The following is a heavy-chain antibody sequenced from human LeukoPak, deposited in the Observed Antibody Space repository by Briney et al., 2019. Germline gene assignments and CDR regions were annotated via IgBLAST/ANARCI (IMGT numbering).Heavy chain of an antibody. CDR3: ARAMPPYGDYWGFDFDY. CDR1: GFTLSNYG. D-gene: IGHD4-17*01. J-gene: IGHJ4*02. V-gene: IGHV3-30*03. CDR2: ISYDGSNK. Sequence: PGGSLRLSCAASGFTLSNYGMHWVRQAPGKGLEWVAVISYDGSNKYYADSVKGRFTISRDNSKNTLYLQMNSLRAEDTAVYYCARAMPPYGDYWGFDFDYWGQGTLVTVSS.